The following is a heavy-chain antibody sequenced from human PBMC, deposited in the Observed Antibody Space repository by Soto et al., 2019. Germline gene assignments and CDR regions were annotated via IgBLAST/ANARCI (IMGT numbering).Heavy chain of an antibody. V-gene: IGHV4-59*08. Sequence: TLSLTCTVSGGSISSYYWSWIRQPPGKGLEWIGYIYYSGSTNYNPSLKSRVTISVDTSKNQFSLKLNSMTAADTAVYYCARHNYGSGSTYFDYWGQGTLVTFSS. CDR3: ARHNYGSGSTYFDY. D-gene: IGHD3-10*01. CDR2: IYYSGST. CDR1: GGSISSYY. J-gene: IGHJ4*02.